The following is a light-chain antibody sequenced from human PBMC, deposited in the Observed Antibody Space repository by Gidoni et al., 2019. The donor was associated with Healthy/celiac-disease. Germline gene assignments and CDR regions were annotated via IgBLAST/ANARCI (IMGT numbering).Light chain of an antibody. J-gene: IGKJ2*01. CDR2: DAS. Sequence: EIVLTQSPATLSLSPGERATLSCRASQSVSSYLAWYQQKPGQAPRLLIYDASNRATGIPARFSGSGSGTDFTLTISSLEPEDFAVYYCQQRRNWYTFGQXTKLEIK. CDR3: QQRRNWYT. V-gene: IGKV3-11*01. CDR1: QSVSSY.